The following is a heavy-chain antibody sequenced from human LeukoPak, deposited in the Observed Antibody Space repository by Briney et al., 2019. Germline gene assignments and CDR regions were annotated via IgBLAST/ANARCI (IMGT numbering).Heavy chain of an antibody. V-gene: IGHV1-18*01. CDR3: ARGRGDYGY. D-gene: IGHD3-16*01. Sequence: ASVKVSCKASGYTFTSYGISWVRQAPGQGLEWMGWISAYNGNTNYAQKLQGRVTITRNTSISTAYMELSSLRSEDTAVYYCARGRGDYGYWGQGTLVTVSS. CDR1: GYTFTSYG. CDR2: ISAYNGNT. J-gene: IGHJ4*02.